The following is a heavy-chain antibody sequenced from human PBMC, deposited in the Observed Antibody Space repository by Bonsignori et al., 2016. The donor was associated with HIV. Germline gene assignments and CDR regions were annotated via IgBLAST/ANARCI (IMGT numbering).Heavy chain of an antibody. D-gene: IGHD2-15*01. Sequence: ASVKVSCKASDYTFINYGISWVRQAPGQGLEWMGWISGYKGTTRSLQKFQGRVTMTTDTSTSTAYMELRSLRSDDTAVYYCARDKGYNSPYYMDVWGKGTTVTVSS. CDR2: ISGYKGTT. J-gene: IGHJ6*03. CDR3: ARDKGYNSPYYMDV. V-gene: IGHV1-18*01. CDR1: DYTFINYG.